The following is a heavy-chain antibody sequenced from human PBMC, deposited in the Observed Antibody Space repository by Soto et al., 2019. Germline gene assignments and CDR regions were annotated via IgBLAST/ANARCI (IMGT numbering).Heavy chain of an antibody. D-gene: IGHD4-17*01. Sequence: SETLSLTCTVSGGSISSGDYYWSWIRQPPGKGLEWIGYIYYSGSTYYNPSLKSRVTISVDTSKNQFSLKLSSVTAADTAVYYCARFPYGDYDYYYYGMDVWGQGTTVTVSS. CDR1: GGSISSGDYY. CDR2: IYYSGST. V-gene: IGHV4-30-4*01. CDR3: ARFPYGDYDYYYYGMDV. J-gene: IGHJ6*02.